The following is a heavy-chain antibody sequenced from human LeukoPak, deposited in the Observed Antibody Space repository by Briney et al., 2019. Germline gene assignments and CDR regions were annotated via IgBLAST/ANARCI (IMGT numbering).Heavy chain of an antibody. J-gene: IGHJ5*02. CDR2: ISAYNGNT. CDR1: GYTFTSYG. Sequence: ASVKVSCKASGYTFTSYGISWVRQAPGQGLEWMGWISAYNGNTNYAQELQGRVTMTTDTSTSTAYMELRSLRSDDTAVYYCARDSRGSGSYYGWFDPWGQGTLVTVSS. D-gene: IGHD3-10*01. V-gene: IGHV1-18*01. CDR3: ARDSRGSGSYYGWFDP.